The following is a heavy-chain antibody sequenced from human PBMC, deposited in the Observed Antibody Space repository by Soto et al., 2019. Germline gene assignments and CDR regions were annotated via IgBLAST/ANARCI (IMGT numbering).Heavy chain of an antibody. CDR1: GFTFSSYG. CDR2: IWYDGSNK. Sequence: GGSLRLSCAASGFTFSSYGMHWVRQAPGKGLEWVAVIWYDGSNKYYADSVKGRFTISRDISKNTLYLQMNSLRAEDTAVYYCVRESPPSYYYGSGSPSMDVWGKGTTVTVSS. D-gene: IGHD3-10*01. CDR3: VRESPPSYYYGSGSPSMDV. V-gene: IGHV3-33*01. J-gene: IGHJ6*03.